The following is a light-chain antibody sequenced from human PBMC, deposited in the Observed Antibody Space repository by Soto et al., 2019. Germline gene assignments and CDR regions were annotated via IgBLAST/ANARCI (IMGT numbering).Light chain of an antibody. V-gene: IGKV3-20*01. Sequence: EIVLTQSPGTLSLSPEERATLSCRASQSVSSSYLAWYQQKPGQAPRLLIYGASNRATGIPDRFSGSGSGTDFTLTVSRLEPEDFAVYYCQQYGNSQYTFGQGTKLDIK. CDR1: QSVSSSY. CDR2: GAS. CDR3: QQYGNSQYT. J-gene: IGKJ2*01.